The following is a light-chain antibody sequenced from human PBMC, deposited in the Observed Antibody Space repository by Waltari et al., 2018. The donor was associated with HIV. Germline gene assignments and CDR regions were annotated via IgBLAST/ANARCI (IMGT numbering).Light chain of an antibody. V-gene: IGLV2-23*02. CDR3: CAYAGSTTYVI. Sequence: QSALTQPASVSGSPGQSITISCTGTSSDVGGYNLVYWNQQHPGKAPKLMIYEVSKRPSGVSNRFSGSKAGNTAAVTISGLQAEDEADYYCCAYAGSTTYVIFGGGTKLTVL. J-gene: IGLJ2*01. CDR2: EVS. CDR1: SSDVGGYNL.